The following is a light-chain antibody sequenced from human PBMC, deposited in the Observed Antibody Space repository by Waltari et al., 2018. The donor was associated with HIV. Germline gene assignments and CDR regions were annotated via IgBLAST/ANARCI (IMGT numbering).Light chain of an antibody. J-gene: IGKJ4*01. Sequence: AIPMTQSPPSLSASTGDRVTITCRASQGVSNFLAWYQQKPGEAPKLLISAASTLQREVPSRFSGSGSDTDFSLTISCLQSEDFATYYCQQYYSFPLTFGGGTRVEVK. CDR2: AAS. CDR1: QGVSNF. V-gene: IGKV1-8*01. CDR3: QQYYSFPLT.